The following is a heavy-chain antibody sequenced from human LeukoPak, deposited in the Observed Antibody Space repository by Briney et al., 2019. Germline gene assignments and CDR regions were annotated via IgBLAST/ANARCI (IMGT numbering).Heavy chain of an antibody. Sequence: SETLSLICTVSGGSISTDYWSWIRQPPGKGLEWIGYIHYSGSTNNNPSLKSRVTISVDTSKNQFSLKLSSVTAADTAVYYCARMHCSGGTCYSETFDYWGQGTLVTVSS. D-gene: IGHD2-15*01. CDR3: ARMHCSGGTCYSETFDY. CDR1: GGSISTDY. CDR2: IHYSGST. J-gene: IGHJ4*02. V-gene: IGHV4-59*08.